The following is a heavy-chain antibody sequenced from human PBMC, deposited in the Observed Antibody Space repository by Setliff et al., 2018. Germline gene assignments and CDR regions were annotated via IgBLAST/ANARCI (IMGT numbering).Heavy chain of an antibody. D-gene: IGHD1-1*01. CDR2: IHASGSP. V-gene: IGHV4-61*02. CDR3: ARQRRIWNDLDYFDY. Sequence: SETLSLTCTVSGGSITSGSFYWSWIRQPAGKKLEWIGRIHASGSPDYNPSFKSRVTISRDTSKSQFSLRLSSVTAADTAVYYCARQRRIWNDLDYFDYWGQGTLVTVSS. CDR1: GGSITSGSFY. J-gene: IGHJ4*02.